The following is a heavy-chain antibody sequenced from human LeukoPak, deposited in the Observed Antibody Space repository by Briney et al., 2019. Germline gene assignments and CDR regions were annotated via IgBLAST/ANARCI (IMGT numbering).Heavy chain of an antibody. CDR2: TEHSGTA. CDR1: GGSINSATFY. Sequence: SETLSLTCTVSGGSINSATFYWSWIRHLPGKGLEWIGNTEHSGTAYYNPSLKSRITISVDRSKDQFSLPLTSVTAADTAVYYCARYDGRTAAGWFDPWGQGALVTVSS. J-gene: IGHJ5*02. D-gene: IGHD2-2*01. CDR3: ARYDGRTAAGWFDP. V-gene: IGHV4-31*03.